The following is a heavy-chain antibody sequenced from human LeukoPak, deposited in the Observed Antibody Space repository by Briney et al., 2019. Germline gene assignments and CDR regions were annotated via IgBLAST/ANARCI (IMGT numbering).Heavy chain of an antibody. J-gene: IGHJ5*02. V-gene: IGHV4-30-2*01. CDR3: ARVHCSGGSCYWFDP. CDR2: IYHSGST. D-gene: IGHD2-15*01. CDR1: GGSISSGGYS. Sequence: SQTLSLTCAVSGGSISSGGYSWSWIRQPPGKGLEGIGYIYHSGSTYYNPSLKSRVTISVDRSKNQFSLKLSSVTAADTAVYYCARVHCSGGSCYWFDPWGQGTLVTVSS.